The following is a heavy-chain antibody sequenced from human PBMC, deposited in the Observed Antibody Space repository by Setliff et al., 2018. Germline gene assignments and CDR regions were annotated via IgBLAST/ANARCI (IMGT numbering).Heavy chain of an antibody. D-gene: IGHD6-19*01. CDR1: GYTFTSYG. V-gene: IGHV1-18*01. CDR3: VTDQKWLVLSSGHDAFDI. Sequence: ASVKVSCKASGYTFTSYGISWVRQAPGQGLEWMGWISAYNGNTNYAQKFQGRVTMTEDTSTDTAYMELSSLRSEDTAVYYCVTDQKWLVLSSGHDAFDIWGQGTMVTVSS. CDR2: ISAYNGNT. J-gene: IGHJ3*02.